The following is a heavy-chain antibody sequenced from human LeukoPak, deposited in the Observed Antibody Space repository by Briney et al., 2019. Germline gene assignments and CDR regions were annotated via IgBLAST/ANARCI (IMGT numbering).Heavy chain of an antibody. J-gene: IGHJ4*02. CDR2: ISYDGSNK. CDR1: GFTFSSYA. D-gene: IGHD3-22*01. CDR3: ASTHYYDTTPTDY. Sequence: GGSLRPSCAASGFTFSSYAMHWVRQAPGKGLEWVAVISYDGSNKYYADSVKGRFTISRDNSKNTLYLQMNSLRAEDTAVYYCASTHYYDTTPTDYWGQGTLVTVSS. V-gene: IGHV3-30-3*01.